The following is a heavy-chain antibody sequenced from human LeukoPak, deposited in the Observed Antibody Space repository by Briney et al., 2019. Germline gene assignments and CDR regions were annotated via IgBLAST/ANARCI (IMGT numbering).Heavy chain of an antibody. CDR2: ISKSGTYI. V-gene: IGHV3-21*01. J-gene: IGHJ4*02. CDR3: AGEVVIVVEPAANTIDY. CDR1: GFTFRDYT. Sequence: PGGSLRLSCAASGFTFRDYTMNWIRQDPVKGLEWVSAISKSGTYIKYADSVKGRFTVSRDNAKNSLFLQMNSLRVEDTAVYYCAGEVVIVVEPAANTIDYWGQGTRVTVSS. D-gene: IGHD2-2*01.